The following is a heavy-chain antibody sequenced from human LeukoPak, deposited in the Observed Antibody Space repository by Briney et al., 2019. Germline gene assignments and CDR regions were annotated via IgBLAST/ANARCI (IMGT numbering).Heavy chain of an antibody. D-gene: IGHD3-10*01. Sequence: SQTLSLTCTVSGGSISSGDYYWSWIRQPPGKGLEWIGYIYYSGSTYYNPSLKSRVTISVDTSKNQFSLKLSSVTAADTAVYYCARDQATPYHGSGSYAFDIWGQGTMVTVSS. J-gene: IGHJ3*02. CDR1: GGSISSGDYY. V-gene: IGHV4-30-4*01. CDR2: IYYSGST. CDR3: ARDQATPYHGSGSYAFDI.